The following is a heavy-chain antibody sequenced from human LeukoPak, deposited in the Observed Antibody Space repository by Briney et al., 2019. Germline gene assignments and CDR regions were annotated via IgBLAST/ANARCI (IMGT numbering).Heavy chain of an antibody. J-gene: IGHJ5*02. Sequence: NPSETLSLTCTVSGGSISSSSYYWGWIRQPPGKGLEWIGSIYYSGSTYYNPSLKSRVTISVDTSKNQFSLKLSSVTAADTAMYYCAKVGGDYSNYDSWFDPWGQGTLVIVSS. CDR1: GGSISSSSYY. V-gene: IGHV4-39*07. CDR2: IYYSGST. CDR3: AKVGGDYSNYDSWFDP. D-gene: IGHD4-11*01.